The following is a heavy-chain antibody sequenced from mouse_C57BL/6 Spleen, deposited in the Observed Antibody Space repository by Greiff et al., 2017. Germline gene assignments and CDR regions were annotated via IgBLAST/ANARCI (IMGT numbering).Heavy chain of an antibody. CDR2: IDPSDSCT. CDR1: GYTFTSYW. V-gene: IGHV1-50*01. D-gene: IGHD2-4*01. CDR3: ARYPGYDYDGENAY. Sequence: QVQLQQPGAELVKPGASVKLSCKASGYTFTSYWMQWVKQRPGQGLEWIGEIDPSDSCTNYNQKFKGKATLTVDTSSSTAYMQLSSLTSKDTAVDYGARYPGYDYDGENAYWGQGTMLTVSA. J-gene: IGHJ3*01.